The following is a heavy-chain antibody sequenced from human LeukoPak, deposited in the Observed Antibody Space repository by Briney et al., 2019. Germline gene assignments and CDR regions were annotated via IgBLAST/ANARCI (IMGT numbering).Heavy chain of an antibody. V-gene: IGHV1-69*13. J-gene: IGHJ3*02. CDR3: ARVGYEYSRAFDI. Sequence: SVKVSCKASGGTFSSYAISWVQQAPGQGLEWMGGIIPIFGTANYAQRFQGRVTITADESTSTAYMELSSLRSEDTAVYYCARVGYEYSRAFDIWGQGTMVTVSS. D-gene: IGHD5-12*01. CDR1: GGTFSSYA. CDR2: IIPIFGTA.